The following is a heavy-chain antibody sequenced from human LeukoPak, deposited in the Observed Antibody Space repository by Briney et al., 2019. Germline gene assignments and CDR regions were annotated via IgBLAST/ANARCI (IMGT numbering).Heavy chain of an antibody. J-gene: IGHJ4*02. CDR3: AREHKSYGDYPYYFDS. V-gene: IGHV4-30-4*01. CDR1: SDSISSGDYY. CDR2: INKNGGT. D-gene: IGHD4-17*01. Sequence: PSETLSLTCTVSSDSISSGDYYWGWRRQPAGRGLEFIGYINKNGGTYYNPPLKSRVSISIDTSKNQFSLKLTSVTAADTAVYFCAREHKSYGDYPYYFDSWGQGTLVTVSS.